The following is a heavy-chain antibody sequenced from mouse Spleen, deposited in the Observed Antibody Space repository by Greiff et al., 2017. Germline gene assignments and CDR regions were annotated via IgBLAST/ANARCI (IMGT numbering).Heavy chain of an antibody. J-gene: IGHJ2*01. CDR2: IDPENGDT. CDR3: TTNSNYDYYFDY. Sequence: VQLKESGAELVRPGASVKLSCTASGFNIKDDYMHWVKQRPEQGLEWIGWIDPENGDTEYASKFQGKATITADTSSNTAYLQLSSLTSEDTAVYYCTTNSNYDYYFDYWGQGTTLTVSS. V-gene: IGHV14-4*01. D-gene: IGHD2-5*01. CDR1: GFNIKDDY.